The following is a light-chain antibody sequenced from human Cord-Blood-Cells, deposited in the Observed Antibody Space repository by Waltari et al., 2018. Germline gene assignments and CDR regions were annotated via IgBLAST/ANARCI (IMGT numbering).Light chain of an antibody. CDR1: SSDVGGDNS. CDR3: SSYTSSSTLV. J-gene: IGLJ1*01. CDR2: EVS. V-gene: IGLV2-14*01. Sequence: SALTQPASVSGSPGQSITLSCTRTSSDVGGDNSVPWYQQHPGKAPKLMIYEVSNRPSGVANRFSGSNSSNTPSLTISGLQAEDEADYYCSSYTSSSTLVFVTGTKVTVL.